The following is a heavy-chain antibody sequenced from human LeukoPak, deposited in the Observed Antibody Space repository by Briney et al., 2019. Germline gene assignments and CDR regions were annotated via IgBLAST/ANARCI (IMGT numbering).Heavy chain of an antibody. CDR1: GFSFPNYW. J-gene: IGHJ3*02. Sequence: GESLKISCKSSGFSFPNYWIGWVRQMPGKGLEWMGIIYPEDSDTRYSPSFQGHVTMSADTSIMTAYLHWISLKASDTAMYYCARETFGGTAFDIWGQGTMVTVSS. CDR3: ARETFGGTAFDI. V-gene: IGHV5-51*01. D-gene: IGHD3-10*01. CDR2: IYPEDSDT.